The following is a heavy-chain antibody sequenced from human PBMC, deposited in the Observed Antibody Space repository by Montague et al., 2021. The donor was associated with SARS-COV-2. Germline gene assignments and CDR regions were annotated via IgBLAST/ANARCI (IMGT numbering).Heavy chain of an antibody. CDR1: GFTFSTNL. CDR3: ARDFYYYMDV. CDR2: IKQDGSDK. Sequence: SLRLSCAASGFTFSTNLMSRVRQAPGKGLEWVANIKQDGSDKFYVDSVKGRFTLSTDNAKNSVYLQMDGLRPEDTAVYYCARDFYYYMDVWGKGTTVTVSS. J-gene: IGHJ6*03. V-gene: IGHV3-7*01.